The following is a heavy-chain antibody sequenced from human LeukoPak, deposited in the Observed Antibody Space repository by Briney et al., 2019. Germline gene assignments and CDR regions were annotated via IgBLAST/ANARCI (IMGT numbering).Heavy chain of an antibody. J-gene: IGHJ4*02. D-gene: IGHD6-25*01. CDR1: GGSISSYY. V-gene: IGHV4-34*01. CDR2: INHSGST. CDR3: ARARRPEYYFDY. Sequence: SETLSLTCTVSGGSISSYYWSWIRQPPGKGLECVGEINHSGSTNYNPSLKSRVTISVDTSKNQFSLKLSSVTAADTAVYYCARARRPEYYFDYWGQGTLVTVSS.